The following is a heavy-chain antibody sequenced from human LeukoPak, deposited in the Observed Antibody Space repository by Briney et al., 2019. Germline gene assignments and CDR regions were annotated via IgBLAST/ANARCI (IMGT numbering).Heavy chain of an antibody. D-gene: IGHD6-13*01. CDR3: ARGLTAAAAGTSGSDP. Sequence: SVKVSCKASGGTFSSYAISWVRQAPGQGLEWMGGIIPIFGTANYAQKFQGRVTITTDESTSTAYMELSSLRSEDTAVYYCARGLTAAAAGTSGSDPWGQGTLVTVSS. J-gene: IGHJ5*02. V-gene: IGHV1-69*05. CDR2: IIPIFGTA. CDR1: GGTFSSYA.